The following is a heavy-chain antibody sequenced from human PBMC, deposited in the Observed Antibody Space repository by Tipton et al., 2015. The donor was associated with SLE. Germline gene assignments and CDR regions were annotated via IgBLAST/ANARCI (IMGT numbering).Heavy chain of an antibody. CDR1: GYSFISYW. V-gene: IGHV5-51*03. D-gene: IGHD5-12*01. CDR3: ARSVWWLPPDYYYYMDV. J-gene: IGHJ6*03. CDR2: IYPGDSDT. Sequence: QLVQSGAEVKKLGESLKISCKGSGYSFISYWIGWVRQMPGKGLEWMGIIYPGDSDTRYSPSFQGQVTISADKSISTAYLQWSSLKASDTAMYYCARSVWWLPPDYYYYMDVWGKGTTVTVSS.